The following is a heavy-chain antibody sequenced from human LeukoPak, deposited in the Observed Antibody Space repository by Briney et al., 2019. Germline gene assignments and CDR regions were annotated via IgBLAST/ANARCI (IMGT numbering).Heavy chain of an antibody. CDR2: ISFDGNNE. CDR3: AREEGGSSSFDS. V-gene: IGHV3-30*01. D-gene: IGHD6-6*01. Sequence: QPGGSLRLSCAASGFTFSDYPMHWVRQAPGKGLDWVAVISFDGNNEDYADSVKGRFTISRDNSKNTLSLQMNSLRVEDTAVYVCAREEGGSSSFDSWGQGTLVTVSS. CDR1: GFTFSDYP. J-gene: IGHJ4*02.